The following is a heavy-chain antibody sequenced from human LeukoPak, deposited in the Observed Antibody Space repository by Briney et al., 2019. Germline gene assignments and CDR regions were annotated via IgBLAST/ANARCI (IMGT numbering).Heavy chain of an antibody. V-gene: IGHV2-5*02. CDR3: AHYGDYRFLYYFDH. CDR1: GLSVNTRGMS. D-gene: IGHD4-17*01. CDR2: IYWDNNK. Sequence: ESGPTLVKPTQTLTLTCTLSGLSVNTRGMSLAWIRQPPGKALEWLALIYWDNNKLYSPSLRSRLTIAKDTSKNQVVLTMTNMDPVDTATYSCAHYGDYRFLYYFDHWGQGTLVTVSS. J-gene: IGHJ4*02.